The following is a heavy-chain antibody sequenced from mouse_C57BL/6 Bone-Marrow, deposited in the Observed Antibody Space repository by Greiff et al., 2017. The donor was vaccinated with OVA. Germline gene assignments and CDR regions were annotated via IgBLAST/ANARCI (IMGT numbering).Heavy chain of an antibody. J-gene: IGHJ3*01. Sequence: VQLQQSGPELVKPGASVKISCKASGYAFSSSWMNWVKQRPGKGLEWIGRIYPGDGDTNYNGKFKGKATLTADKSSSTAYMQLSSLTSEDSAVYFCASSLNWDCFAYWGQGTLVTVSA. V-gene: IGHV1-82*01. CDR2: IYPGDGDT. D-gene: IGHD4-1*01. CDR3: ASSLNWDCFAY. CDR1: GYAFSSSW.